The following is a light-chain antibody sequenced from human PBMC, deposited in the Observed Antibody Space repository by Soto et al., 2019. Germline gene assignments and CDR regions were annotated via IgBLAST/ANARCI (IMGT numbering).Light chain of an antibody. J-gene: IGKJ4*01. CDR2: DAS. CDR1: QGISSA. Sequence: AIQLTQSPSSLSASVGDRVTITCRASQGISSALAWYQQKPGKAPKLLIYDASSLESGVPSRFRGSGSGTDFTLTLSSLQPEDFATYYCQQFNSYLTFGGGTKVEIK. V-gene: IGKV1-13*02. CDR3: QQFNSYLT.